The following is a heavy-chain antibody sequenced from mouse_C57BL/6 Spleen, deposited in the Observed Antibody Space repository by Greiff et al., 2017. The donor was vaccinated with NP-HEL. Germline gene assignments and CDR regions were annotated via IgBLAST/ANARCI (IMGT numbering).Heavy chain of an antibody. J-gene: IGHJ3*01. CDR1: GFTFSDYG. V-gene: IGHV5-17*01. Sequence: EVQRVESGGGLVKPGGSLKLSCAASGFTFSDYGMHWVRQAPEKGLEWVAYISSGSSTIYYADTVKGRFTISRDNAKNTLFLQMTSLRSEDTAMYYCARQRGRGSSPWFAYWGQGTLVTVSA. D-gene: IGHD1-1*01. CDR2: ISSGSSTI. CDR3: ARQRGRGSSPWFAY.